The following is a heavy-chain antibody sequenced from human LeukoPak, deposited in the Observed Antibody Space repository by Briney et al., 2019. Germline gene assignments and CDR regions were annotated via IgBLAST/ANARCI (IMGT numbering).Heavy chain of an antibody. V-gene: IGHV4-59*01. CDR3: ARDGPRRGGYYRAFDI. J-gene: IGHJ3*02. CDR1: GGSFSGYY. Sequence: PSETLSLTCAVYGGSFSGYYWSWIRQPPGKGLEWIGYIYYSGSTNYNPSLKSRVTISVDTSKNQFSLKLSSVTAADTAVYYCARDGPRRGGYYRAFDIWGQGTMVTVSS. CDR2: IYYSGST. D-gene: IGHD3-22*01.